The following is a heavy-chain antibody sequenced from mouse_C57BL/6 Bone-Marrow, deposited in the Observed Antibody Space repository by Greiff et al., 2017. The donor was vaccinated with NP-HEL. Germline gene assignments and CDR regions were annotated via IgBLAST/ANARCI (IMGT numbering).Heavy chain of an antibody. J-gene: IGHJ3*01. CDR3: TTPYDYDGGAWFAY. Sequence: VQLKQSGAELVRPGASVKLSCTASGFNIKDDYMHWVQQRPEQGLEWIGWIDPENGDTEYASKFQGKATITADTSSNTAYLQLSSLTSEDTAVYYCTTPYDYDGGAWFAYWGQGTLVTVSA. D-gene: IGHD2-4*01. CDR2: IDPENGDT. V-gene: IGHV14-4*01. CDR1: GFNIKDDY.